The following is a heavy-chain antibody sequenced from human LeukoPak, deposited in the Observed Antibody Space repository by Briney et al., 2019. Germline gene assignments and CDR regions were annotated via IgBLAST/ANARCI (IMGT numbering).Heavy chain of an antibody. Sequence: SDTLSLTCTVSGLPISSYYWIWIRQPPGKGLEWIGYIYYSGSTNYNPSLKSRVTISVETSKNQFSLKLSSVTAADTAVYYCARSKLLGNWLDPWGEGTLVTVSS. D-gene: IGHD2-21*01. CDR1: GLPISSYY. CDR2: IYYSGST. V-gene: IGHV4-59*07. CDR3: ARSKLLGNWLDP. J-gene: IGHJ5*02.